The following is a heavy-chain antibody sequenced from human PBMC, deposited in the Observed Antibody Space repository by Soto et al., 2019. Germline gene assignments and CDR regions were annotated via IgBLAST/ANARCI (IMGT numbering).Heavy chain of an antibody. V-gene: IGHV1-8*01. CDR2: MSPQRGNT. CDR3: ATGGPAGDFDY. D-gene: IGHD6-25*01. Sequence: GASVKVSCKTSGYSFTSLDINWVRQATGQGPEWMGWMSPQRGNTGYAQKFQGRVTMTEDTSTDTANVELSSLRSEDTAVYYCATGGPAGDFDYWGQGTLVTVSS. J-gene: IGHJ4*02. CDR1: GYSFTSLD.